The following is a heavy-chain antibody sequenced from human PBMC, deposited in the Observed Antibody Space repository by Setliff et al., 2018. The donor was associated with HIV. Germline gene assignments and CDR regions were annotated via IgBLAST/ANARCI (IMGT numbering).Heavy chain of an antibody. Sequence: PGGSLRLSCAASGFTFDDYAMHWVRQAPGKGLEWVSLISWDGGSTYYAESVKGRFTISRDNSKSTLYLQMNSLRPEDRAVYYCATTHHYARSGYYGWGQGTLVTVSS. CDR3: ATTHHYARSGYYG. CDR2: ISWDGGST. V-gene: IGHV3-43*01. J-gene: IGHJ4*02. CDR1: GFTFDDYA. D-gene: IGHD3-22*01.